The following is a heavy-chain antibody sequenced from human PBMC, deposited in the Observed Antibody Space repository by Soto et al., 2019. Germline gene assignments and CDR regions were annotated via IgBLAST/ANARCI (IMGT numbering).Heavy chain of an antibody. CDR1: GFTFTRYS. Sequence: GGSLRLSCAASGFTFTRYSMNWVRQAPGKGLEWVSSISSTTNYIYYADSMKGRFTVSRDNAKNSVYLDMNSLSAEDTAVYYCARESEDLTSNFDYWGQGTLVTAPQ. J-gene: IGHJ4*02. CDR3: ARESEDLTSNFDY. CDR2: ISSTTNYI. V-gene: IGHV3-21*01.